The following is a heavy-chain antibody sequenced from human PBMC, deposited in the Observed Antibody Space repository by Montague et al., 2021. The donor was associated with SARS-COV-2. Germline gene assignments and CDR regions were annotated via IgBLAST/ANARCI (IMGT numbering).Heavy chain of an antibody. CDR2: FSGSSTKM. V-gene: IGHV3-48*02. D-gene: IGHD1/OR15-1a*01. CDR1: GFSLSRYS. Sequence: SLRLSCPASGFSLSRYSMNWVRQAPGKGLEWVSYFSGSSTKMNFADSVKGRFTISRDIAKNSLYLQMDSLTDEDTAVYYCARDAGYNWNTEAYALDMWGQGTMVVVSS. J-gene: IGHJ3*02. CDR3: ARDAGYNWNTEAYALDM.